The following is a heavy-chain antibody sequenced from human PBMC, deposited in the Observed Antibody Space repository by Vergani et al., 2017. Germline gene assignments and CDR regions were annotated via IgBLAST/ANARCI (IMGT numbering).Heavy chain of an antibody. V-gene: IGHV5-51*03. D-gene: IGHD2-2*02. J-gene: IGHJ4*02. CDR2: IYPGDSDT. CDR3: ARLWKGYCSSSSCYIIDY. Sequence: EVQLVQSGAEVKKPGESLKISCTASGYSFTSYWIGWVRQRPGKGLEWMGIIYPGDSDTRYSPSFQGQVTISADMSISTAYLQWSSLKAADTAMYYCARLWKGYCSSSSCYIIDYWGQGTLVTVSS. CDR1: GYSFTSYW.